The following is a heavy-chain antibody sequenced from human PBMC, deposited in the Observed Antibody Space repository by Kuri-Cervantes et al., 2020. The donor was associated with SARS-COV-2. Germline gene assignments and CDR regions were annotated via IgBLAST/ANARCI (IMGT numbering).Heavy chain of an antibody. D-gene: IGHD6-6*01. J-gene: IGHJ3*02. CDR1: GGSISSYY. Sequence: AETLSLTCTVSGGSISSYYWSWIRPPAGKGLEWIGRIYTSGSTNYNPSLKSRVTMSVDTSKNQFSLKLSSVTAADTAVYYCARSFLSSSDAFDIWGQGSMVTVSS. V-gene: IGHV4-4*07. CDR3: ARSFLSSSDAFDI. CDR2: IYTSGST.